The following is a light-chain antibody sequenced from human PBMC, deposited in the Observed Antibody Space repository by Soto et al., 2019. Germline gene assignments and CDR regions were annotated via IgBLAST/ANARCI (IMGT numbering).Light chain of an antibody. J-gene: IGKJ1*01. CDR2: AAS. V-gene: IGKV1-5*01. CDR3: QQYESYSWT. Sequence: DIQMTQSPSTLSASVGDRVTITCRASQDIDTSLAWFQQRPGKAPKLLIYAASGLESGVPSTFSGSGSGTEFTLTISSLQPDDSATYYCQQYESYSWTFGQGTKVDIK. CDR1: QDIDTS.